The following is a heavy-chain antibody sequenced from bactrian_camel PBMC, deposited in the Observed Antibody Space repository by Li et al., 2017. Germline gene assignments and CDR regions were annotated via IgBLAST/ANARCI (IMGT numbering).Heavy chain of an antibody. D-gene: IGHD5*01. J-gene: IGHJ4*01. V-gene: IGHV3S40*01. CDR1: GFTFSTHG. CDR2: INNGGGIT. CDR3: AADEYNLGLARSYTY. Sequence: DVQLVESGGGSVQAGGSLRLSCAASGFTFSTHGMRWVRRVPGKGLEWVSSINNGGGITAYADFVKGRFTISRDNAKNMLYLQMNSLKPEDTAMYYCAADEYNLGLARSYTYWGQGTQVTVS.